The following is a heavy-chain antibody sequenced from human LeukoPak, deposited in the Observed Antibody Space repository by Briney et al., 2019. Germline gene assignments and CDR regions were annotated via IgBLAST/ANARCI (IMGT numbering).Heavy chain of an antibody. Sequence: GGSLRLSCAASGFTFSSYAMHWVRQAPGKGLEYVSVISSNGGNIYYANSVKGRFTISRDNSKNTLYLQMGSLRPEDMAVYYCARVRDGYNDAYDIWGQGTMVTVPS. CDR2: ISSNGGNI. CDR3: ARVRDGYNDAYDI. J-gene: IGHJ3*02. CDR1: GFTFSSYA. V-gene: IGHV3-64*01. D-gene: IGHD5-24*01.